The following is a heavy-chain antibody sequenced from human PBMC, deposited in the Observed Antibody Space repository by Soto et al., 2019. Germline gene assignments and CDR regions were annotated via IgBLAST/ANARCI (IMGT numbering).Heavy chain of an antibody. V-gene: IGHV3-23*01. CDR1: GFTFSSYA. Sequence: GGSLRLSCAASGFTFSSYAMSWVRQAPGKGLEWVSAISGSGGSTYYADSVKGRFTISRDNSKDTVYLQMNNLRPEDTARYYCAQGAIWKNFDHWGQGTLVTVSS. J-gene: IGHJ4*02. CDR3: AQGAIWKNFDH. CDR2: ISGSGGST. D-gene: IGHD1-1*01.